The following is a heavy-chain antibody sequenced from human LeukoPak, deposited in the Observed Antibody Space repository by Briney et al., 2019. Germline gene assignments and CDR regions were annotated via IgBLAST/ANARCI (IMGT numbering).Heavy chain of an antibody. D-gene: IGHD6-6*01. CDR1: GYTFTGYY. CDR2: INPNSGGT. CDR3: ARDGDSSSSYSGY. J-gene: IGHJ4*02. V-gene: IGHV1-2*06. Sequence: ASVKVSCKASGYTFTGYYMHWVRQAPGQGLEWMGRINPNSGGTNYAQKLQGRVTMTTDTSTSTAYMELRSLRSDDTAVYYCARDGDSSSSYSGYWGQGTLVTVSS.